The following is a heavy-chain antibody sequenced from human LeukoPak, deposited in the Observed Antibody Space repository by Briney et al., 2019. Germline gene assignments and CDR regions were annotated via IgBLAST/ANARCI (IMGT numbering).Heavy chain of an antibody. CDR1: GGSIRSYY. CDR3: ARGDSSGWYYFDY. D-gene: IGHD6-19*01. Sequence: SETLSLTCTVSGGSIRSYYWNWIRQPAGKGLEWIGRIYTSGSTNYNPSLKSRVTMSVDTPKNQFSLRLSSVTAADTAVYYCARGDSSGWYYFDYWGQGSLVTVSS. CDR2: IYTSGST. V-gene: IGHV4-4*07. J-gene: IGHJ4*02.